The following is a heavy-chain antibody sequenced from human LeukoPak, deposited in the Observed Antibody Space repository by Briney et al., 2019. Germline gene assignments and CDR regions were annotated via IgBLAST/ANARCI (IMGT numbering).Heavy chain of an antibody. J-gene: IGHJ6*04. D-gene: IGHD2-2*01. CDR2: ISGSGGGT. V-gene: IGHV3-23*01. CDR1: GFTFSSYA. Sequence: PGGSLRLSCAASGFTFSSYAMSWVRQAPGKGLEWVSAISGSGGGTYYADSVKGRFTISRDNSKNTLYLQMNSLRAENTAVYYCAKDISPAVVPAAIIPPYGMDVWGKGTTVTVSS. CDR3: AKDISPAVVPAAIIPPYGMDV.